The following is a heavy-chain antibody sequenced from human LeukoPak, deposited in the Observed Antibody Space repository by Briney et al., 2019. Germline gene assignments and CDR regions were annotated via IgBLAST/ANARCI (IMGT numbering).Heavy chain of an antibody. J-gene: IGHJ4*02. D-gene: IGHD3/OR15-3a*01. V-gene: IGHV4-39*01. CDR2: IYYSGNT. CDR3: ARQTGSGLFILP. Sequence: SETLSLTCTVSGGSISSSSYYWGWIRQPPGKGVEWIGSIYYSGNTYYNASLKSQVSISIDTSKNQLSLRLTSVTAADTAVYYCARQTGSGLFILPGGQGTLVTVSS. CDR1: GGSISSSSYY.